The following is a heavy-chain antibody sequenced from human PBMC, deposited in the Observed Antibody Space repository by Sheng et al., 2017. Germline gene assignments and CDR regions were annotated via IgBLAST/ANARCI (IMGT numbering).Heavy chain of an antibody. D-gene: IGHD1-26*01. V-gene: IGHV3-30*18. CDR2: ISYDGSNK. CDR1: GFTFSSYG. Sequence: QVQLVESGGGVVQPGRSLRLSCAASGFTFSSYGMHWVRQAPGKGLEWVAVISYDGSNKYYADSVKGRFTISRDNSKNTLYLQMNSLRAEDTAVYYCAKVPVGHNYMDVWGQGTTVTVSS. CDR3: AKVPVGHNYMDV. J-gene: IGHJ6*03.